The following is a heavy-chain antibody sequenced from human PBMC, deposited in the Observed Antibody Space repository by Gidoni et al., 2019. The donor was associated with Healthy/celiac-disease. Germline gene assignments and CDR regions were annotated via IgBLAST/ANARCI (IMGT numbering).Heavy chain of an antibody. J-gene: IGHJ4*02. V-gene: IGHV1-3*01. D-gene: IGHD3-3*01. Sequence: QVQLVQSGAEVKKPGASVTVSCKASGYTFTSYAMHWVRQATGQRLEWMGWINAGNGNTKYSQKFQGRVTITRDTSASTAYMELSSLRSEDTAVYYCASGNDFWSAQFDYWGQGTLVTVSS. CDR1: GYTFTSYA. CDR2: INAGNGNT. CDR3: ASGNDFWSAQFDY.